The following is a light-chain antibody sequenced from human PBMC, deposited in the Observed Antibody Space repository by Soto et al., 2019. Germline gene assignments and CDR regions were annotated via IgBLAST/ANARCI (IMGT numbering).Light chain of an antibody. CDR1: QSVSSSY. CDR2: ATS. J-gene: IGKJ2*01. Sequence: EIVMTQSPATLSVFPGERATLPCRASQSVSSSYLAWYQQQPGQAPRLLIYATSTRATGIPARFSGSGSGTEFTLTISSLQSEDFAVYYCQQCYNWPYTFGQGTKLEIK. CDR3: QQCYNWPYT. V-gene: IGKV3-15*01.